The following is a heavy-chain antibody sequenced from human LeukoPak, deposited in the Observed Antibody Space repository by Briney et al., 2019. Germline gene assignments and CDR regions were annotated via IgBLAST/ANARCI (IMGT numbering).Heavy chain of an antibody. J-gene: IGHJ4*02. CDR2: VWDDGRSQ. CDR1: GFTFSSYG. D-gene: IGHD6-19*01. V-gene: IGHV3-33*06. CDR3: AKDQWNPDY. Sequence: GGPLRLSCAASGFTFSSYGMHWVRQAPGKGLEWVAVVWDDGRSQNYADSVKGRFTIARDNSKNMLYVQMNSLRAEDTAVYYCAKDQWNPDYWGQGTLVSVSS.